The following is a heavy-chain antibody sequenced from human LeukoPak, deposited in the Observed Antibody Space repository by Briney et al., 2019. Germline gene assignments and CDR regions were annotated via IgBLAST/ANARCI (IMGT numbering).Heavy chain of an antibody. V-gene: IGHV1-24*01. J-gene: IGHJ4*02. D-gene: IGHD3-10*01. CDR1: GYTLTELS. Sequence: ASVKVSCKVSGYTLTELSMHWVRQAPGKGLEWMGGFDPEDGETIYAQKFQGRVTMTEDTSTDTAYMELSSLRSEDTAVCYCATNPYYYGSGSHFDYWGQGTLVTVSS. CDR2: FDPEDGET. CDR3: ATNPYYYGSGSHFDY.